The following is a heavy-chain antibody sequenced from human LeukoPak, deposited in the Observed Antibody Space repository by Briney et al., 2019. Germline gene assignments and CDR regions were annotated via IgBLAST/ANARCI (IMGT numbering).Heavy chain of an antibody. Sequence: ASVKVSCKASGYTFTSYYMHWVRQAPGQGLEWMGIINPSGGSTSYAQKFQGRVSMTRDTSTSTVYTELSSLRSEDTAVYYCARDPHYGSGSPPGDYWGQGTLVTVSS. D-gene: IGHD3-10*01. CDR3: ARDPHYGSGSPPGDY. V-gene: IGHV1-46*01. CDR1: GYTFTSYY. CDR2: INPSGGST. J-gene: IGHJ4*02.